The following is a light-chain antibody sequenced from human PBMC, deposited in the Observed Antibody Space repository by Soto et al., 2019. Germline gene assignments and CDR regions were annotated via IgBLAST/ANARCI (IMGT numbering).Light chain of an antibody. V-gene: IGKV1-39*01. J-gene: IGKJ1*01. CDR1: QSIISY. CDR3: QQSYSTPPRT. Sequence: DIQMTQSPSSLSASVGDRVTITCRASQSIISYLNWYQQKPGKAPNLLIYAASSLQSGVPSRFSGCGSGTDFTLTISSLQPEDFATYYCQQSYSTPPRTFGQGTKVEIK. CDR2: AAS.